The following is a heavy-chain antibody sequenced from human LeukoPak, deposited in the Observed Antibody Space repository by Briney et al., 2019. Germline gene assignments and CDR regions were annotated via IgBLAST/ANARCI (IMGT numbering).Heavy chain of an antibody. CDR3: VRSLDY. J-gene: IGHJ4*02. Sequence: GGSLGLSCAASGFPFSSYAMNWVRQAPGKSLEWVSVIAGSDGFTQYADSVKGRFTISRDNSKNTVYLQMNRLRVEDTALYYCVRSLDYWGQGTLVTVSS. V-gene: IGHV3-23*01. CDR1: GFPFSSYA. CDR2: IAGSDGFT.